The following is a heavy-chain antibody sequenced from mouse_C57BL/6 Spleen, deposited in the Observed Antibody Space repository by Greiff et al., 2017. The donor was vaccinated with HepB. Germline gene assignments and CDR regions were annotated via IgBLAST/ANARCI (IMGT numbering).Heavy chain of an antibody. V-gene: IGHV1-22*01. CDR2: INPNNGGT. Sequence: EVQLVESGPELVKPGASVKMSCKASGYTFTDYNMHWVKQSHGKSLEWIGYINPNNGGTSYNQKFKGKATLTVNKSSCTAYMELRSLTSEDSAVYDCARRGYGPGYFDVWGTGTTVTVSS. CDR1: GYTFTDYN. J-gene: IGHJ1*03. D-gene: IGHD1-1*01. CDR3: ARRGYGPGYFDV.